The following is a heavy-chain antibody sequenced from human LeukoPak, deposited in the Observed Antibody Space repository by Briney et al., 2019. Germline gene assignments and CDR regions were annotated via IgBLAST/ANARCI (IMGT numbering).Heavy chain of an antibody. V-gene: IGHV1-69*13. J-gene: IGHJ4*02. Sequence: SVKVSCKASGGTFSSYAISWVRQAPGQGLEWMGGIIPIFGTANYAQKFQGRVAITADESTSTAYMELSSLRSEDTAVYYCARAGLAYCGGDCFSRFDYWGQGTLVAVSS. D-gene: IGHD2-21*02. CDR2: IIPIFGTA. CDR3: ARAGLAYCGGDCFSRFDY. CDR1: GGTFSSYA.